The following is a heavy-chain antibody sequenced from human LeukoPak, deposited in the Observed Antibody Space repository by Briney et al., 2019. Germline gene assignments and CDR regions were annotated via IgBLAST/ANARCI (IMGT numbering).Heavy chain of an antibody. Sequence: PSETLSLTCTVSGVSITSYYWSWIRQPPGKGLEWIGYIYTSGSTNYNPPLKSRVTISVDTSKNQFSLKLSSVTAADTAVYYCARHVGTLIAAAIKAWGQGTLVTVSS. V-gene: IGHV4-4*09. J-gene: IGHJ4*02. CDR1: GVSITSYY. D-gene: IGHD6-13*01. CDR2: IYTSGST. CDR3: ARHVGTLIAAAIKA.